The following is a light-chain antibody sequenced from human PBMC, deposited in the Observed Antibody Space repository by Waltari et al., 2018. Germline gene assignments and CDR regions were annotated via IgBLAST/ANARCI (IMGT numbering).Light chain of an antibody. V-gene: IGLV2-11*01. CDR3: CSYVGSHTNWV. CDR1: SSDVDDYNF. Sequence: QSALTQPRSVSGSPGQSVTISCTGTSSDVDDYNFSPWYQQHPGKAPKLVIHDVTKRPSGVPDRFSGSKSGNTASLTISGLQAEDEADYYCCSYVGSHTNWVFGGGTKLTVL. J-gene: IGLJ3*02. CDR2: DVT.